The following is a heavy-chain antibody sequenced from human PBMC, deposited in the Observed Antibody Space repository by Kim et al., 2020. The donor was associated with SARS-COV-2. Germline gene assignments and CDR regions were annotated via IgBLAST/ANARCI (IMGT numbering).Heavy chain of an antibody. D-gene: IGHD3-22*01. CDR2: ISAYNGNT. Sequence: ASVKVSCKASGYTFTSYGISWVRQAPGQGLEWMGWISAYNGNTNYAQKLQGRVTMTTDTSTSTAYMELRSLRSDDTAVYYCARGLSEYYYDSSGYYYFDYWGQGTLVTVSS. CDR1: GYTFTSYG. J-gene: IGHJ4*02. CDR3: ARGLSEYYYDSSGYYYFDY. V-gene: IGHV1-18*01.